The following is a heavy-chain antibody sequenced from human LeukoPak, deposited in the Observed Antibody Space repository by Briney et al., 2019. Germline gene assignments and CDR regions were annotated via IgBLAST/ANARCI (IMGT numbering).Heavy chain of an antibody. CDR2: INTGGFTI. V-gene: IGHV3-48*04. CDR1: GFTFSIYS. CDR3: ARGASGIGGIRFDP. J-gene: IGHJ5*02. Sequence: GGSLRLSCAASGFTFSIYSMNWVRQAPGKGLEWVSYINTGGFTIYYADSVKGRFTISRDNAKNSLYLQMNSLRAEDTAVYYCARGASGIGGIRFDPCGQGTLVTVSS. D-gene: IGHD3-10*01.